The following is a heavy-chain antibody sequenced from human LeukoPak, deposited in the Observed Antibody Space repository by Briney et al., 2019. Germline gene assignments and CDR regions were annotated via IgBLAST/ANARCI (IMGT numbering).Heavy chain of an antibody. D-gene: IGHD3-10*01. CDR3: ARQISDYYYYYMDV. J-gene: IGHJ6*03. CDR1: GGSISSSNYY. V-gene: IGHV4-39*01. CDR2: IYYSGTT. Sequence: SETLSLTCTVSGGSISSSNYYWGWVRQPPGKGREWIGTIYYSGTTYYNPSLESRVTISEDTSKNQFSLTLRSVTAADTAVYYCARQISDYYYYYMDVWGKGTTVTVSS.